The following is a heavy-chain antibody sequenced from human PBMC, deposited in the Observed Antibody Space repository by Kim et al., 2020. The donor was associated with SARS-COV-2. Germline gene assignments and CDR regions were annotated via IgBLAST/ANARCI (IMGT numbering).Heavy chain of an antibody. CDR2: IWYDGSNK. J-gene: IGHJ4*02. CDR3: AKVGGFGELSGFDY. D-gene: IGHD3-10*01. Sequence: LSLTCAASGFTFSSYGMHWVRQAPGKGLEWVAVIWYDGSNKYYADSVKGRFTISRDNSKNTLYLQMNSLRAEDTAVYYCAKVGGFGELSGFDYWGQGTLVTVSS. V-gene: IGHV3-33*06. CDR1: GFTFSSYG.